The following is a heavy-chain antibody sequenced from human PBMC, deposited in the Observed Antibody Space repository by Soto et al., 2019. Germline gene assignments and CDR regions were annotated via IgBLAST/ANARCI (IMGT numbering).Heavy chain of an antibody. D-gene: IGHD2-8*01. CDR3: AKGGGDIVLMVYANSNWFDP. J-gene: IGHJ5*02. CDR2: ISGSGGST. Sequence: GGSLRLSCAASGFTFSSYAMSWVRQAPGKGLEWVSAISGSGGSTYYADSVKGRFTISRDNSKNTLYLQMNSLRAEDTAIYYCAKGGGDIVLMVYANSNWFDPWGQGTLVTVSS. CDR1: GFTFSSYA. V-gene: IGHV3-23*01.